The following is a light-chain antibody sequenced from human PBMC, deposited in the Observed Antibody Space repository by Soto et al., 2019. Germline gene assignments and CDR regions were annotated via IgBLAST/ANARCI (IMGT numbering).Light chain of an antibody. CDR1: QSVSGNY. J-gene: IGKJ1*01. CDR2: GAS. Sequence: EIVLTQSPGTLSLSPGERATLSCWASQSVSGNYLAWFQHKPGQAPRLLIYGASSRATGIPDRFSGSGSGTDFTLTISRLEPEDLAVYYCHQYTSVPWTVGQGTKVEIK. CDR3: HQYTSVPWT. V-gene: IGKV3-20*01.